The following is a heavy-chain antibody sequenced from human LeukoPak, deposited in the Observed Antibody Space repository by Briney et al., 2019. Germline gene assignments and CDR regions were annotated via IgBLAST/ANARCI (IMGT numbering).Heavy chain of an antibody. CDR2: IIPILGIA. Sequence: ASVKVSCKASGGTFSSYTISWRRQAPEQGLEWMGRIIPILGIANYAQKFQGRVTITADKSTSTAYMELSSLRSEDTAVYYCARARSCGGDCYSDDYWGQGTLVTVSS. CDR3: ARARSCGGDCYSDDY. D-gene: IGHD2-21*02. V-gene: IGHV1-69*02. J-gene: IGHJ4*02. CDR1: GGTFSSYT.